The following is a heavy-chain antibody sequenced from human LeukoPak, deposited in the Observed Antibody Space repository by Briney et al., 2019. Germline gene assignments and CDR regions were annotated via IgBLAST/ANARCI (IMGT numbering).Heavy chain of an antibody. CDR3: ARVVTSGYYMLDD. J-gene: IGHJ4*02. CDR2: IYHSGNT. CDR1: DYSITTAYY. Sequence: SETLSLTCTVSDYSITTAYYWGWIRQPPGKGLEWIGSIYHSGNTYHNPSLKGRVTISVDTSRNQFSLKLRSVTAADTAVYYCARVVTSGYYMLDDWGQGTLVTVSS. V-gene: IGHV4-38-2*02. D-gene: IGHD3-3*01.